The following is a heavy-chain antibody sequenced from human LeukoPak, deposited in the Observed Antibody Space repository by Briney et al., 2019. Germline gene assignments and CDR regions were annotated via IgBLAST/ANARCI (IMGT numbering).Heavy chain of an antibody. Sequence: PSETLSLTCTVSGGSISSSSYYWSWIRQPPGKGLEWIGYIYYSGSTNYNPSLKSRVTISVDTSKNQFSLKLSSVTAADTAVYYCARAYYGDPYYYYMDVWGKGTTVTVSS. V-gene: IGHV4-61*01. D-gene: IGHD4-17*01. CDR1: GGSISSSSYY. J-gene: IGHJ6*03. CDR3: ARAYYGDPYYYYMDV. CDR2: IYYSGST.